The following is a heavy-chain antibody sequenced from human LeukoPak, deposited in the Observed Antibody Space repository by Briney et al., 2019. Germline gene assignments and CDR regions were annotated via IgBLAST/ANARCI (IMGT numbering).Heavy chain of an antibody. CDR1: GFTFSSYS. J-gene: IGHJ4*02. V-gene: IGHV3-21*01. Sequence: GGSLRLSCAASGFTFSSYSMNWVRQAPGKGLEWVSSISSSSSYIYYADSVKGRFTISRDNAKNSLYLQMNSLRAEDTAVYYCARAKQVVVTAIGDYWGQGTLVTVSS. CDR2: ISSSSSYI. CDR3: ARAKQVVVTAIGDY. D-gene: IGHD2-21*02.